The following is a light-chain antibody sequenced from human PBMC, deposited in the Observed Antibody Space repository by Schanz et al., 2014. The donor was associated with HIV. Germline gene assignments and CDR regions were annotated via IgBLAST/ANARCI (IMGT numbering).Light chain of an antibody. V-gene: IGKV4-1*01. CDR1: QSVLYSSNNKNY. CDR3: QQYYSTPFT. J-gene: IGKJ3*01. CDR2: WAS. Sequence: DIVMTQSPDSLAVSLGERATINCKSSQSVLYSSNNKNYLAWYQQKPGQPPKLLISWASTRETGVPARFSGSGSGTNFSLTISSLQAEDVATYYCQQYYSTPFTFGPGTKVDIK.